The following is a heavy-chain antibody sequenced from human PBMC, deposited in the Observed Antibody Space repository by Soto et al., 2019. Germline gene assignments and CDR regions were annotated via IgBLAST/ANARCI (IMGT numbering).Heavy chain of an antibody. D-gene: IGHD2-21*01. J-gene: IGHJ6*03. CDR2: IILFLGIA. CDR1: GGTFSSYT. Sequence: SVKVSCKASGGTFSSYTISWVRQAPGQGLDWLGMIILFLGIANYAQNFQGRVTITADKSTSTAYMELSSLRSEDTALYYCARDTDLDYYYYYMDVWGKGTTVTVSS. CDR3: ARDTDLDYYYYYMDV. V-gene: IGHV1-69*04.